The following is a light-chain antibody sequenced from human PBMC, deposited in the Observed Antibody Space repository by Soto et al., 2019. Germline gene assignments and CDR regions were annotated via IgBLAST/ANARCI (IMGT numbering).Light chain of an antibody. CDR2: AVS. CDR1: ASDVGNYNY. CDR3: SSYRASSTLWV. V-gene: IGLV2-14*01. Sequence: QSALTQPASVSGSPGKSITISCTGTASDVGNYNYVSWYQQYPGKAPKLIIYAVSNRPSGVSSRFSASKSGNTASLTISGLQAEDEADYYCSSYRASSTLWVFGGGTKLTVL. J-gene: IGLJ3*02.